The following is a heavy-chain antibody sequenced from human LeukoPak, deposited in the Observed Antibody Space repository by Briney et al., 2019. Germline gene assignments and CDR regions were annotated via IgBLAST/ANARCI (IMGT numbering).Heavy chain of an antibody. CDR1: GFTFDDYG. Sequence: GGSLRLSCAASGFTFDDYGMSWVRQAPGKGLEWVSSISSSSSYIYYADSVKGRFTISRDNAKNSLYLQMNSLRAEDTAVYYCARGDSSSYYWYFDLWGRGTLVTVSS. J-gene: IGHJ2*01. CDR2: ISSSSSYI. CDR3: ARGDSSSYYWYFDL. V-gene: IGHV3-21*01. D-gene: IGHD6-6*01.